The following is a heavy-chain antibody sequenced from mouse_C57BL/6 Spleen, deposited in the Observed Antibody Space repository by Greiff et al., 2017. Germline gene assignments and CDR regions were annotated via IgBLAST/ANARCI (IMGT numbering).Heavy chain of an antibody. CDR2: ISSGGDYI. CDR1: GFTFSSYA. V-gene: IGHV5-9-1*02. Sequence: EVHLVESGEGLVKPGGSLKLSCAASGFTFSSYAMSWVRQTPEKRLEWVAYISSGGDYIYYADTVKGRFTISRDNARNTLYLQMSSLKSEDTAMYYCTRDYGNGAMDYWGQGTSVTVSS. CDR3: TRDYGNGAMDY. J-gene: IGHJ4*01. D-gene: IGHD2-1*01.